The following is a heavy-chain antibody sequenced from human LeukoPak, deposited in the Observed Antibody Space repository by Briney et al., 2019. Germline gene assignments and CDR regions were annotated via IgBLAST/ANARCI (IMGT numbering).Heavy chain of an antibody. Sequence: PGGSLRLSCAASGFTFSSYAMGWVRLAPGKGLEWVSVISVSGGSTYYADSVRGRFTISRDNSKNTLYLQMSSLRAEDTAVYYCARTPLGLWYSYGYFDYWGQGTLVTVSS. J-gene: IGHJ4*02. CDR2: ISVSGGST. V-gene: IGHV3-23*01. CDR1: GFTFSSYA. D-gene: IGHD5-18*01. CDR3: ARTPLGLWYSYGYFDY.